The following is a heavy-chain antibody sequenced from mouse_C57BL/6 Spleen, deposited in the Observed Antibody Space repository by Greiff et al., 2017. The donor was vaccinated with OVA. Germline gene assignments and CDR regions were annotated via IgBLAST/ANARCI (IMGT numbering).Heavy chain of an antibody. CDR1: GYTFTDYE. D-gene: IGHD2-2*01. CDR2: IDPETGGT. V-gene: IGHV1-15*01. CDR3: AYGYNYYYAMDY. Sequence: QVQLKESGAELVRPGASVTLSCKASGYTFTDYEMHWVKQTPVHGLEWIGAIDPETGGTAYNQKFKGKAILTADKSSSTAYMELRSLTSEDSAVYYCAYGYNYYYAMDYWGQGTSVTVSS. J-gene: IGHJ4*01.